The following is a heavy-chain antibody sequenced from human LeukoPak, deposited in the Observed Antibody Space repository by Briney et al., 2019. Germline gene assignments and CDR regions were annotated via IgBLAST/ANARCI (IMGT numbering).Heavy chain of an antibody. J-gene: IGHJ3*02. D-gene: IGHD2-15*01. V-gene: IGHV1-8*01. Sequence: GASVKVSCKAFAYTFTSYDIHWVRQATGQGLEWMGWMSPRSGNTGYAQKFQGRVTMTRDTAIGTAYMELTSLRSEDTAVYYCARGFIAQDAFDIWGQGTMVTVSS. CDR3: ARGFIAQDAFDI. CDR1: AYTFTSYD. CDR2: MSPRSGNT.